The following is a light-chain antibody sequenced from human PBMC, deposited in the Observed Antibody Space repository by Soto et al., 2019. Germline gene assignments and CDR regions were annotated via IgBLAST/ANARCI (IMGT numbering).Light chain of an antibody. Sequence: DIQMTQSHSALSASVGDRVTITCRASQSVTNWLAWYQQKPGKAPKVLIYQASNLQSGDPSRFRGSGSGTEFTLTIDSLHPDDFATYYCQQYNTFFPYTFGQGTRLEI. CDR3: QQYNTFFPYT. CDR2: QAS. CDR1: QSVTNW. J-gene: IGKJ2*01. V-gene: IGKV1-5*03.